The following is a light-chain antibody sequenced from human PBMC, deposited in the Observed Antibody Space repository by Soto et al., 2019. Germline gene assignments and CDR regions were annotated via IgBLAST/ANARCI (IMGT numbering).Light chain of an antibody. CDR1: QSLVYSDGNTY. V-gene: IGKV2D-30*01. CDR2: KGS. Sequence: DVVMTQSPLSLPVTLGQPASISCRSSQSLVYSDGNTYLNWFQQRPGQSPRRLIYKGSNWDSGVLDRFSGSESGTDFTLKISRVEAADVWVYDCMQVTHRPPGSSFGGGTKVEIK. CDR3: MQVTHRPPGSS. J-gene: IGKJ4*01.